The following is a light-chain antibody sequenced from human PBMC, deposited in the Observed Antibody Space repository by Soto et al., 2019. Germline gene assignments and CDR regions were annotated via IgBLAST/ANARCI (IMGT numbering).Light chain of an antibody. CDR1: SSNIGAGYD. CDR2: GNS. V-gene: IGLV1-40*01. Sequence: QSVLTQPPSVSGAPGQRVTISCTGSSSNIGAGYDVHWYQQLPGTAPKLLIYGNSNRPSGVPDRFSGSKSGTSASLAITGLQAEDEADYYCSSYAGSNGPVIFGGGTKLTVL. J-gene: IGLJ2*01. CDR3: SSYAGSNGPVI.